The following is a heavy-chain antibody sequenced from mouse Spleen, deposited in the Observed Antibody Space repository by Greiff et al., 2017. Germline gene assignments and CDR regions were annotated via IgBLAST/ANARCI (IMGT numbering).Heavy chain of an antibody. CDR2: INPNYGTT. CDR3: ARTGTTATTWFAY. Sequence: EVKLMESGPELVKPGASVKISCKASGYSFTDYNMNWVKQSNGKSLEWIGVINPNYGTTSYNQKFKGKATLTVDQSSSTAYMQLNSLTSEDSAVYYCARTGTTATTWFAYWGQGTLVTVSA. V-gene: IGHV1-39*01. J-gene: IGHJ3*01. D-gene: IGHD1-2*01. CDR1: GYSFTDYN.